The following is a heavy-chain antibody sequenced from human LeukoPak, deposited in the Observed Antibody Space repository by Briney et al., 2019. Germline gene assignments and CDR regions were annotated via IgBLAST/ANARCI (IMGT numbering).Heavy chain of an antibody. Sequence: GRSLRLSCAASGFTFSSYGMHWVRQAPGKGLEWVAVMWYDGSNKYYADSVKGRFTISRDNSKNTLYLQMNSLRAEDTAVYYCAREYDSSGWTIDYWGQGTLVTVSS. J-gene: IGHJ4*02. CDR2: MWYDGSNK. CDR3: AREYDSSGWTIDY. D-gene: IGHD3-22*01. V-gene: IGHV3-33*01. CDR1: GFTFSSYG.